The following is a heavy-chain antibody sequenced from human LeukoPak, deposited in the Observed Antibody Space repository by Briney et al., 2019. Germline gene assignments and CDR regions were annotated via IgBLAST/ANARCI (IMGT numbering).Heavy chain of an antibody. CDR1: GYTFTSYH. J-gene: IGHJ3*02. Sequence: GASVKVSCKASGYTFTSYHMHWVRQAPGQGLEWMGIINPSGGSTSYAQKFQGRVTMTRDTSTSTVYMELSSLRSEDTAVYYCARSGYCSGGSCSDAFDIWGQGTMVTVSS. V-gene: IGHV1-46*01. D-gene: IGHD2-15*01. CDR3: ARSGYCSGGSCSDAFDI. CDR2: INPSGGST.